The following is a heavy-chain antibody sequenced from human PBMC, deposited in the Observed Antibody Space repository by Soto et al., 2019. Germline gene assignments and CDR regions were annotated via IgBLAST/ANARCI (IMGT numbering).Heavy chain of an antibody. J-gene: IGHJ5*02. CDR1: GGSVSNGSYY. D-gene: IGHD6-19*01. CDR3: ARDRDAIAVAGNWFDP. CDR2: IYYSGST. V-gene: IGHV4-61*01. Sequence: SETLSLTCTVSGGSVSNGSYYWSWIRQPPGKGLEWIGYIYYSGSTNYNPSLKSRVTISVDSSKNQFSPKLSSVTAADTAVYYCARDRDAIAVAGNWFDPWGQGTLVTVSS.